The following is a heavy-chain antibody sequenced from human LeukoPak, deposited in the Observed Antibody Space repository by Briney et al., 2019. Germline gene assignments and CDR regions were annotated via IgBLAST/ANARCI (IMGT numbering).Heavy chain of an antibody. CDR1: GLTFSSYA. V-gene: IGHV3-23*01. Sequence: GGSLRLSCAASGLTFSSYAMSWVRQARGKGLEWVSAISGSGGSTYYADSVKGRFTISRDNSKNTLYLQMNSLRAEDTAVYYCAKDKSSSWYIYYAFDIWGQGTMVTVSS. CDR2: ISGSGGST. D-gene: IGHD6-13*01. J-gene: IGHJ3*02. CDR3: AKDKSSSWYIYYAFDI.